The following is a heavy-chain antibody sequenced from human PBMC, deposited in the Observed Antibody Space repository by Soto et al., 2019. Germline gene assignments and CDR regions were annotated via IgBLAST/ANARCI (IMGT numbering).Heavy chain of an antibody. CDR2: INHSGST. J-gene: IGHJ4*02. Sequence: SETLSLTCAVYGGSFSGYYWSWIRQPPGKGLEWIGEINHSGSTNYNPSLKSRVTISVDTSKNQFSLKLSSVTAADTAVYYCARGIPRLLWFGELPNRYFDYWGQGTLVTVSS. CDR3: ARGIPRLLWFGELPNRYFDY. CDR1: GGSFSGYY. V-gene: IGHV4-34*01. D-gene: IGHD3-10*01.